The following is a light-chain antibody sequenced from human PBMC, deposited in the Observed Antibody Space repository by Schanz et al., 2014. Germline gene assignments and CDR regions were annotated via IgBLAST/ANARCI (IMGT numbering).Light chain of an antibody. V-gene: IGLV2-8*01. CDR1: SSDVGGYNY. Sequence: QSALTQPPSASGSPGQSVTISCTGTSSDVGGYNYVSWYQQYPGKAPKLMIYDVSKRPSGVRDRFSGSKSGNTASLTISGLQAEDEADYYCSSYAGSNNFRFGGGTKLTVL. CDR3: SSYAGSNNFR. CDR2: DVS. J-gene: IGLJ2*01.